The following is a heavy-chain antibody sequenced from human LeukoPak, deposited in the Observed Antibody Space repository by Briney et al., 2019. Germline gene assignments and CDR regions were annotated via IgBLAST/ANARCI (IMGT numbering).Heavy chain of an antibody. Sequence: SETLSLTCIVSGYSISSAYYWGWIRQPPGKGLEWIGSIYHSGYTSYNTSLKSRVTISVDTSKNQFSLKLTSVTAADTAVYYCARDPANYVDYWGQGTLVTVSS. V-gene: IGHV4-38-2*02. CDR1: GYSISSAYY. J-gene: IGHJ4*02. CDR3: ARDPANYVDY. CDR2: IYHSGYT.